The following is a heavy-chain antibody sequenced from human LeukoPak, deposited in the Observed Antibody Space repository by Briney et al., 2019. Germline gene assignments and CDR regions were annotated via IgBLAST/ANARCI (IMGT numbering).Heavy chain of an antibody. D-gene: IGHD3-3*01. Sequence: PGRSLRPSCAASGFTFDDYAMHWVRHAPGKGLEWVSGISWNSDNIGYADSVKGRFTISRDNAKNSLYLQMNSLRAEDTALYYCAKPYYDFWSGYLQWGQGTLVTVSS. CDR3: AKPYYDFWSGYLQ. V-gene: IGHV3-9*01. CDR1: GFTFDDYA. J-gene: IGHJ4*02. CDR2: ISWNSDNI.